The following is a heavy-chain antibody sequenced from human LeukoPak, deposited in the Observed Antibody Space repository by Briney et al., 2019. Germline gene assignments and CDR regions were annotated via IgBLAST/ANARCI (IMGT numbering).Heavy chain of an antibody. CDR3: ARDRSSGAWFDP. Sequence: SETLSLTCTVSVGSISSYYWGWIRQPAGKGLEWIGRIYTSGSTNYNPSLKSRVTMSVDTSNNQFSLKLSSVTAADTAVYYCARDRSSGAWFDPWGQGTLVTVSS. J-gene: IGHJ5*02. CDR1: VGSISSYY. V-gene: IGHV4-4*07. CDR2: IYTSGST. D-gene: IGHD6-25*01.